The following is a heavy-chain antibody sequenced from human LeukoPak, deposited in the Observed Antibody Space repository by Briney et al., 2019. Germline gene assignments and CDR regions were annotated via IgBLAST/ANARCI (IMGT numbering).Heavy chain of an antibody. V-gene: IGHV3-7*01. CDR3: ARDFFWTYYYGSGSYIDY. CDR1: GFTFTSYW. CDR2: INQDGSEK. Sequence: GGSLRLSCAASGFTFTSYWMGWVRQAPGKGLEWVANINQDGSEKYYVDSAKGRFTISRDNAKNSSYLQMNSLRAEDTAVYYCARDFFWTYYYGSGSYIDYWGQGTLVTVSS. D-gene: IGHD3-10*01. J-gene: IGHJ4*02.